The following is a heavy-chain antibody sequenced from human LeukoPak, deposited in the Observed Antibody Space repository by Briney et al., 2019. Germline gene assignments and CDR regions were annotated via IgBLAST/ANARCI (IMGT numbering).Heavy chain of an antibody. J-gene: IGHJ4*02. CDR1: GGTFSSYA. D-gene: IGHD3-16*01. Sequence: SVKVSCKASGGTFSSYAISWVRQAPGQGLEWMGGIIPIFGTANYAQKFQGRVTITTDESTSTAYMELSSLRSEDTAVYYCASLPRGTNDIDYWGQGTLVTVSS. CDR2: IIPIFGTA. V-gene: IGHV1-69*05. CDR3: ASLPRGTNDIDY.